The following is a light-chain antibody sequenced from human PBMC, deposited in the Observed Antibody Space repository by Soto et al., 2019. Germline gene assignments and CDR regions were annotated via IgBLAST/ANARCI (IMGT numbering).Light chain of an antibody. CDR2: SNN. CDR3: AAWDECMHGFYF. Sequence: QSVLTQPPSASGTPGQRVNISCSGSSANIGSNTVNWYQQLPGTAPKLLIYSNNQRPSVVPDRFSGSKSGTSSSLAISGLQSEYEADYYCAAWDECMHGFYFVCTGTKLT. V-gene: IGLV1-44*01. CDR1: SANIGSNT. J-gene: IGLJ1*01.